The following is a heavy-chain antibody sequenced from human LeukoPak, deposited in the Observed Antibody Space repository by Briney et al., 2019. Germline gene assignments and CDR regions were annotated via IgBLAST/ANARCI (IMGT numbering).Heavy chain of an antibody. CDR1: GYTFTGYY. V-gene: IGHV1-2*06. J-gene: IGHJ5*01. CDR3: ARGAISGYYLWFDY. CDR2: INPNSGGT. D-gene: IGHD3-22*01. Sequence: ASVKVSCKASGYTFTGYYTHWVRQAPGQGLEWMGRINPNSGGTNYAQKFQGRVTMTRDTSISTAYMELSRLRSDDTAVYYCARGAISGYYLWFDYWGQGTLVTVSS.